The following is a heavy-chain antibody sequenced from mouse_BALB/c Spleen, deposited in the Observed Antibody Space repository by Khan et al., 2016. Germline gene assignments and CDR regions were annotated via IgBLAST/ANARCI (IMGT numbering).Heavy chain of an antibody. D-gene: IGHD3-2*01. CDR2: INYSGST. CDR1: GDSITSGY. J-gene: IGHJ2*01. Sequence: DVKLEVSGPSLVKPSQTLSLTCSVTGDSITSGYWNWIRKFPGNKLEYMGYINYSGSTYYNPSLKSRISITRDTSKNQFYLQLNSVTTEDTATYYCASYDSSGSFFDYWGQGTTLTVSS. V-gene: IGHV3-8*02. CDR3: ASYDSSGSFFDY.